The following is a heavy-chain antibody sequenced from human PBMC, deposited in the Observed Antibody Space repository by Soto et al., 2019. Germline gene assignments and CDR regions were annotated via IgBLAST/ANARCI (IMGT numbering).Heavy chain of an antibody. CDR2: ISYDGSNK. D-gene: IGHD3-10*01. CDR3: AKDAITMFQGVIGY. CDR1: GFTFSRYG. V-gene: IGHV3-30*18. J-gene: IGHJ4*02. Sequence: QVQLVESGGGVVQPGRSLRLSCAASGFTFSRYGMHWVRQAPGKGLEWVAVISYDGSNKDYADSVKGRFTISRDNSKNTLYLQMNSLRAEDTAVYYCAKDAITMFQGVIGYWGQGTLVTVSS.